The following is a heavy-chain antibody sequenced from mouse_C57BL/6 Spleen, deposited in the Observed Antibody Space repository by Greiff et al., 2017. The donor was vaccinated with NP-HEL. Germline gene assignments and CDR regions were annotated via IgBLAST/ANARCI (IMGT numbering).Heavy chain of an antibody. Sequence: QVQLKESGAELVRPGTSVKLSCKASGYTFTSYWMHWVKQRPGQGLEWIGVIDPSDSYTNYNQKFKGKATLTVDTSSSTAYMQLSSLTSEDSAVYYCARNRDNWYFDVWGTGTTVTVSS. CDR3: ARNRDNWYFDV. V-gene: IGHV1-59*01. J-gene: IGHJ1*03. CDR1: GYTFTSYW. D-gene: IGHD4-1*01. CDR2: IDPSDSYT.